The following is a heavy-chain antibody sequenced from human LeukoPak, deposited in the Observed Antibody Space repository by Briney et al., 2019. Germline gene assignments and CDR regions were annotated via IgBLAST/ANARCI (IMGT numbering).Heavy chain of an antibody. D-gene: IGHD2-15*01. CDR1: GFTFTTYA. CDR3: AKWGCSGGSCYPFDY. J-gene: IGHJ4*02. Sequence: GGSLRLSCAAAGFTFTTYAMSWVRQARGKWLELLSPISGSGGRTYYADSVKGRFTISRDNSKNTLYLQMNSLRAEDTAVYYCAKWGCSGGSCYPFDYWGQGTLVTVSS. V-gene: IGHV3-23*01. CDR2: ISGSGGRT.